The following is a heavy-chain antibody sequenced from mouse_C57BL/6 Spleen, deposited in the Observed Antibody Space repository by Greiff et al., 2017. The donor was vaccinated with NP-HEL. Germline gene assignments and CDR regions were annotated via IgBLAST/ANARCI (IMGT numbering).Heavy chain of an antibody. CDR1: GFTFSDYG. V-gene: IGHV5-17*01. D-gene: IGHD1-1*01. CDR2: ISSGSSTI. J-gene: IGHJ4*01. Sequence: DVRLVESGGGLVKPGGSLKLSCAASGFTFSDYGMHWVRQAPEKGLEWVAYISSGSSTIYYADTVKGRFTISRDNAKNTLFLQMTSLRSEDTAMYYCARDPYGSSPMDYWGQGTSVTVSS. CDR3: ARDPYGSSPMDY.